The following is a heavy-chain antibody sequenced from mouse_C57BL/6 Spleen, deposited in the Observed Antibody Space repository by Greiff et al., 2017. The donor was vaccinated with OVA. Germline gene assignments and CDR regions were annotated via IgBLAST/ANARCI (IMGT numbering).Heavy chain of an antibody. CDR1: GYTFTSYW. CDR3: ARYVYYAMDY. J-gene: IGHJ4*01. CDR2: IDPSDSYT. Sequence: VQLQQSGAELVKPGASVKLSCKASGYTFTSYWMQWVKQRPGQGLEWIGEIDPSDSYTNYNQKFKGKATLTVDTSSSTAYMQLSSLTSEDSAVYYCARYVYYAMDYWGQGTSVTVSS. V-gene: IGHV1-50*01.